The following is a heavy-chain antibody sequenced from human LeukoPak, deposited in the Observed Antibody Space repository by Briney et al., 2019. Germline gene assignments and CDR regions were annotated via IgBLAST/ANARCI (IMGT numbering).Heavy chain of an antibody. V-gene: IGHV1-2*02. CDR1: GYTFTGYY. CDR3: AATLDYDFWSGYYYYFDY. Sequence: ASVKVSCKASGYTFTGYYMHWVRRAPGQGLEWMGWINPNSGGTNYAQKFQGRVTMTRDTSISTAYMELSRLRSDDTAVYYCAATLDYDFWSGYYYYFDYWGQGTLVTVSS. D-gene: IGHD3-3*01. J-gene: IGHJ4*02. CDR2: INPNSGGT.